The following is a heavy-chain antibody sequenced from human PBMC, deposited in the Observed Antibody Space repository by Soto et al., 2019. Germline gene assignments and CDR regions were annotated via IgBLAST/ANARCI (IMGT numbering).Heavy chain of an antibody. D-gene: IGHD1-26*01. CDR3: AKNQGVELVPLATVDWFDP. CDR1: GFIFENFG. V-gene: IGHV3-23*01. Sequence: GGSLRLSCAASGFIFENFGMSWVRQAPGKGLEWISSISGSGFKKYYADSVKGRFTISRDNSKSTVYLELNNLSAEDTAVYHCAKNQGVELVPLATVDWFDPWGQGSVVTVSS. CDR2: ISGSGFKK. J-gene: IGHJ5*02.